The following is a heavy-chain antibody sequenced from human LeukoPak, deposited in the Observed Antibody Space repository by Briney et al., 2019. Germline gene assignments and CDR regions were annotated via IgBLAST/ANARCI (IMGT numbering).Heavy chain of an antibody. V-gene: IGHV3-21*01. CDR2: ISRTSTYL. Sequence: GGSLRLSCAASGFRFSTHDLNWVRQAPGKGLECVSYISRTSTYLYYADSVKGRFTISRDNDKNLLYLQMNNLRAEDTAVYFCAKDTRKGGYYSDYWGQGTVVTVSS. CDR3: AKDTRKGGYYSDY. J-gene: IGHJ4*02. CDR1: GFRFSTHD. D-gene: IGHD3-22*01.